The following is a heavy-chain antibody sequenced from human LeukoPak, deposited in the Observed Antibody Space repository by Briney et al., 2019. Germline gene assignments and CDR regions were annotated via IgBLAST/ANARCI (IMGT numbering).Heavy chain of an antibody. V-gene: IGHV4-59*01. Sequence: PSETLSLTCTVSGGSISSYYWSWIRQPPGKGLEWIGYIYYSGSTNYNPSLKSRVTISVDTSKNQFSLKLSSVTAADTAVFYCTRGSIAYYYMDVWGKGTTVTISS. D-gene: IGHD3-22*01. CDR3: TRGSIAYYYMDV. J-gene: IGHJ6*03. CDR1: GGSISSYY. CDR2: IYYSGST.